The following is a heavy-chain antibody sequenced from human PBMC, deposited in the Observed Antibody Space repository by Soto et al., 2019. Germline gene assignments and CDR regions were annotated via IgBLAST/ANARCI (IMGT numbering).Heavy chain of an antibody. CDR3: ARRDYMGDYDYFDY. CDR2: INAGNGNT. J-gene: IGHJ4*02. CDR1: GYTFTSYA. V-gene: IGHV1-3*01. Sequence: QVQLVQSGAEVKKPGASVKVSCKASGYTFTSYAMHWVRQAPGQRLEWMGWINAGNGNTKYSQKFQGRVTITRDTSASTAYIELSSLRSEDTAVYYCARRDYMGDYDYFDYWGQGTLVTVSS. D-gene: IGHD4-17*01.